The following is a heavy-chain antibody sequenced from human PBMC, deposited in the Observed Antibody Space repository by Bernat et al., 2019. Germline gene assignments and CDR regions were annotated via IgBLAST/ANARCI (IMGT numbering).Heavy chain of an antibody. CDR3: ARQGGETFDTAMANFDY. Sequence: QVQLQQWGAGLLKPSETLSLTCGVYGGSFSNYSWSWIRQPPGKGLEWIGEINHSGSTDYNPSLATRVTISVDTSKNQISLKLSSVTAADTAVYYCARQGGETFDTAMANFDYWGQGTLVTVSS. D-gene: IGHD5-18*01. CDR1: GGSFSNYS. V-gene: IGHV4-34*01. J-gene: IGHJ4*02. CDR2: INHSGST.